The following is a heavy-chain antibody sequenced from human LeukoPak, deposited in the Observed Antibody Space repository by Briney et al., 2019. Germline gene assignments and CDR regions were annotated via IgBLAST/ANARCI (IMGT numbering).Heavy chain of an antibody. D-gene: IGHD5-12*01. Sequence: GGSLRLSCVASGFTFSRYGMHWVRQAPGKGLEWVSYIGSSGTHTYYADSVKGRFTISRDNAKNSLFLQMNSLRAEDTAVYYCARSDIVTTIDFWGQGTLVTVSS. CDR1: GFTFSRYG. CDR3: ARSDIVTTIDF. CDR2: IGSSGTHT. J-gene: IGHJ4*02. V-gene: IGHV3-21*05.